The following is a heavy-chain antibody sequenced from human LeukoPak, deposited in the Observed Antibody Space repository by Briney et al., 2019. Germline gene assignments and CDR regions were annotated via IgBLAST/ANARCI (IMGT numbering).Heavy chain of an antibody. CDR2: IYYSGST. J-gene: IGHJ6*02. CDR3: ATNYYGMDV. Sequence: NPSETLSLTCTVSGGSVSSGSYYWSWIRQPPGKGLEWIGYIYYSGSTNYNPPLKSRVTISVDTSKNQFSLKLSSVTAADTAVYYCATNYYGMDVWGQGTTVTVSS. CDR1: GGSVSSGSYY. V-gene: IGHV4-61*01.